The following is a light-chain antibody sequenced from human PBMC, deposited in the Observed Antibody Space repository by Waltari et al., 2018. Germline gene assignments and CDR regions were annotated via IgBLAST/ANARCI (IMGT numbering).Light chain of an antibody. Sequence: DLVMTQSPDSLAVPLGERATINCKSSQSVLYSSNNKNYLAWYQQKPGQPPKLLIYWASTRESGVPDRFSGSGSGTDFTLTISSLQAEDVAVYYCQQYYSTLLTFGGGTKVEIK. J-gene: IGKJ4*01. V-gene: IGKV4-1*01. CDR1: QSVLYSSNNKNY. CDR2: WAS. CDR3: QQYYSTLLT.